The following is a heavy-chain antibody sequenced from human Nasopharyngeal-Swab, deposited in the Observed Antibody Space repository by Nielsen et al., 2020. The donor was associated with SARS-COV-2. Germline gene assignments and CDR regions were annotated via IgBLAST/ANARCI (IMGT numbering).Heavy chain of an antibody. D-gene: IGHD2-15*01. J-gene: IGHJ6*03. CDR3: ARDLEAAASYYYFYMDV. Sequence: WVRQAPGQALEWMGTINPSGGRTAYAQKFQDRVTMTRNTSTSTVYMEVSRLTSDDTAVTYRARDLEAAASYYYFYMDVWGKGTTVTVSS. V-gene: IGHV1-46*01. CDR2: INPSGGRT.